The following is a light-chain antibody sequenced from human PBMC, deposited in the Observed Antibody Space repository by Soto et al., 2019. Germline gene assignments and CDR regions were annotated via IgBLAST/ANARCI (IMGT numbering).Light chain of an antibody. CDR2: QDD. V-gene: IGLV1-36*01. J-gene: IGLJ2*01. CDR1: SSNIGNNG. Sequence: QSVLTQPPSVSEAPRQRVTISCSGSSSNIGNNGVNWYQQLPGKAPKLLIYQDDLLPSGVSDRFSGSKSGTSASLAISGLQSADEDDYSCAAWDDSLNGVIFGGGTKLPVL. CDR3: AAWDDSLNGVI.